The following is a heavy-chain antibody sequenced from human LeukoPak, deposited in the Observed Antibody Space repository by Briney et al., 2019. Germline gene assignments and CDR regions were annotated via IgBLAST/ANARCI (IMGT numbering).Heavy chain of an antibody. CDR2: MIGTGTT. V-gene: IGHV3-23*01. D-gene: IGHD2/OR15-2a*01. CDR3: AKGKSILYDP. Sequence: GGSLRLSCAASGFSSSTYAMAWVRQAPGKGLQWVSGMIGTGTTYYADSVKGRFTTSRDNSKSTLYLQMNSLRAEDTAVYYCAKGKSILYDPWGQGTLVTVSS. CDR1: GFSSSTYA. J-gene: IGHJ5*02.